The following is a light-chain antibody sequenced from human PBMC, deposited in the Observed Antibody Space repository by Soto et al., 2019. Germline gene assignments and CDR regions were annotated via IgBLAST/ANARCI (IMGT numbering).Light chain of an antibody. CDR2: GAS. J-gene: IGKJ5*01. CDR1: QSVSSNY. V-gene: IGKV3-20*01. Sequence: EIVMTQSPATLSVSPGERATLSCRASQSVSSNYLAWYQQKPGQPPRLLIYGASSRATGIPDRFSGSGSGTDFTLTISRLEPEDFAVYYCQQYGSSPIPFGQGTRLEIK. CDR3: QQYGSSPIP.